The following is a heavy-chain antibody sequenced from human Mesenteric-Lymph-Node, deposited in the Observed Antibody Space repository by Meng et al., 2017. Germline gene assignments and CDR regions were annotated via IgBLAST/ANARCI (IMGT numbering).Heavy chain of an antibody. CDR3: ARSRACVRTGFDH. CDR1: VGSSGLCVSY. J-gene: IGHJ4*02. D-gene: IGHD1/OR15-1a*01. CDR2: IGHSGST. Sequence: RPRRRVWGPGVVTPVWPLLLSCIFVVGSSGLCVSYGRQTRGPPGKGLEWIGSIGHSGSTYYTPSLKSRVTVSIDTSRNKVSLRLNSVTAADTAVYYCARSRACVRTGFDHWGQGTLVTVSS. V-gene: IGHV4-39*06.